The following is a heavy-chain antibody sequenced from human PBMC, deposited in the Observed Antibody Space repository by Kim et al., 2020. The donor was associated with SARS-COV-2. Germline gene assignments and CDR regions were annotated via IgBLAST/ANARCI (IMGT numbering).Heavy chain of an antibody. CDR1: GASVSSADYF. J-gene: IGHJ6*02. V-gene: IGHV4-31*03. CDR2: INYSGNT. D-gene: IGHD1-26*01. CDR3: ARERKGDISFGMDV. Sequence: SETLSLTCTVSGASVSSADYFWSWNRQRPGKGLEWIGYINYSGNTQYNPSLKSRASISVDTSKNHFSLRLSSVTAADTAVYYCARERKGDISFGMDVWGQGTTVAVSS.